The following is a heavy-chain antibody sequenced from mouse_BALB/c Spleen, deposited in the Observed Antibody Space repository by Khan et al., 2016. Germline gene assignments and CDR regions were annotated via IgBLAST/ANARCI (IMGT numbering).Heavy chain of an antibody. D-gene: IGHD3-3*01. CDR1: GFNIKDTY. CDR3: AGTYFDV. V-gene: IGHV14-3*02. Sequence: VQLKQSGAELVKPGASVKLSCTASGFNIKDTYMHWVKQRPEQGLEWIGRIDPANGNTKYDPKFQGKATITADTSSNTAYLQLSSLTSEDTAVYYWAGTYFDVWGAGTTVTVSS. J-gene: IGHJ1*01. CDR2: IDPANGNT.